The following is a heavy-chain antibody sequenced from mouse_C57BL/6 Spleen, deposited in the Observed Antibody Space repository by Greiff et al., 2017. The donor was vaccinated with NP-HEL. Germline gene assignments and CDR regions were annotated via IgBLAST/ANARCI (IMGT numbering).Heavy chain of an antibody. CDR1: GFTFSDYG. D-gene: IGHD3-2*02. V-gene: IGHV5-15*01. CDR3: ARHTAQANYFDY. J-gene: IGHJ2*01. CDR2: ISNLAYSI. Sequence: EVKLQESGGGLVQPGGSLKLSCAASGFTFSDYGMAWVRQAPRKGPEWVAFISNLAYSIYYADTVTGRFTISRENAKNTLYLEMSSLRSEDTAMYYCARHTAQANYFDYWGQGTTLTVSS.